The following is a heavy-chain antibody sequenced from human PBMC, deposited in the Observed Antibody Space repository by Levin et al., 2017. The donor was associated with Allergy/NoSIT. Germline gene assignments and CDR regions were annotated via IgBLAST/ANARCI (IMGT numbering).Heavy chain of an antibody. CDR3: ARGKGSSWYLYFDY. CDR1: GGSISSYY. D-gene: IGHD6-13*01. Sequence: ASETLSLTCTVSGGSISSYYWSWIRQPPGKGLEWIGYVSYSGSTNYNPSLKSRVTISVDTSKNQFSLKLSSVTAADTAVYYCARGKGSSWYLYFDYWGQGTLVTVSS. J-gene: IGHJ4*02. V-gene: IGHV4-59*01. CDR2: VSYSGST.